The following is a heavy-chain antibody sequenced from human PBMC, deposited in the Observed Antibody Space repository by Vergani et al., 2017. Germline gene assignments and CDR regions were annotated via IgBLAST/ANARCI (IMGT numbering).Heavy chain of an antibody. V-gene: IGHV4-31*03. Sequence: QVQLQESGPGLVKPSQTLSLTCTVSGGSISSGGYYWSWIRQHPGKGLEWIGYIYYSGSTYYNPSLKSRVTISVDKSKNQFSLKLSSVTAADTAVYYCARDSRMSGGSVDAFDIWGQGTMVTVSS. J-gene: IGHJ3*02. CDR1: GGSISSGGYY. D-gene: IGHD2-15*01. CDR2: IYYSGST. CDR3: ARDSRMSGGSVDAFDI.